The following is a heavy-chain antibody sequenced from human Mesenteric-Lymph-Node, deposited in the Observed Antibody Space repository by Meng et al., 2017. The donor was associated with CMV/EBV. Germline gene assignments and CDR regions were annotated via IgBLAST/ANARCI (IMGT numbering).Heavy chain of an antibody. Sequence: QVKLVHSGAGVKKPGSSVKVSCKASGGTFSIYTISWVRQAPGQGIEWMGRIIPILGIANYAQKFQGRVTITADKSTSTAYMELSSLRSEDTAVYYCAGGIAAAGSRWFDPWGQGTLVTVSS. CDR1: GGTFSIYT. D-gene: IGHD6-13*01. CDR3: AGGIAAAGSRWFDP. J-gene: IGHJ5*02. V-gene: IGHV1-69*02. CDR2: IIPILGIA.